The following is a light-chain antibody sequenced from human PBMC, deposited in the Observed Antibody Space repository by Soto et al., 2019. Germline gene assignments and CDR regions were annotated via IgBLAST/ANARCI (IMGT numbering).Light chain of an antibody. CDR1: QTISTY. Sequence: EIQMTQSPSSLSASVGERVTITCRASQTISTYLTWYQQEPGKAPTLLIYAASSLQSEVPARFSGSGSGTDFTLTISSLQPEDFAAYYCQQSNSSPYTFGQGTKLEIK. V-gene: IGKV1-39*01. J-gene: IGKJ2*01. CDR3: QQSNSSPYT. CDR2: AAS.